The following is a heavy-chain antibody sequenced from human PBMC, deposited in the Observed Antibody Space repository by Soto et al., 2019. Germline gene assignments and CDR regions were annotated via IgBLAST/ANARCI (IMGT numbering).Heavy chain of an antibody. CDR1: VGSLSSSNW. CDR3: ARSRMGSSWYNPLSFDY. Sequence: PSETLSLTCAVSVGSLSSSNWWSWVRQPPGKGLEWIGEIYHSGSTNYNPSLKSRVTISVDKSKNQFSLKLSSVTAADTAVYYCARSRMGSSWYNPLSFDYWGQGTLVTVSS. D-gene: IGHD6-13*01. CDR2: IYHSGST. J-gene: IGHJ4*02. V-gene: IGHV4-4*02.